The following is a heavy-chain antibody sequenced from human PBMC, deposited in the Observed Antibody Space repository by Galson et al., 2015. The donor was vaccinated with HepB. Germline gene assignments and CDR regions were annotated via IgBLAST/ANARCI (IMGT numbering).Heavy chain of an antibody. Sequence: SLRLSCAASECSISGHWRHWVRQAPGKGLVWVSRIRGDGLDTNYADSVKGRFTISRDNAKNTLYLQMNNLRAEDTAIYYCTRDLIAGSGTYDYWGQGTLVTVSS. CDR1: ECSISGHW. CDR3: TRDLIAGSGTYDY. D-gene: IGHD3-10*01. V-gene: IGHV3-74*01. J-gene: IGHJ4*02. CDR2: IRGDGLDT.